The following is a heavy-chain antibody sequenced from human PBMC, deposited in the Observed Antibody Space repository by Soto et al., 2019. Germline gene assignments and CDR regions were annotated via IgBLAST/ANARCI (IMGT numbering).Heavy chain of an antibody. D-gene: IGHD6-19*01. J-gene: IGHJ4*02. Sequence: PGGSLRLSCAASGFTFGNYAMSWVRQAPGKGLEWVSAISGDSGSTYYADSVKGRFIVSRDNSKNTLYLQMNSLRGADTALYYCAIPSGLTVTGPDYWGQGALVTVSS. CDR1: GFTFGNYA. CDR2: ISGDSGST. V-gene: IGHV3-23*01. CDR3: AIPSGLTVTGPDY.